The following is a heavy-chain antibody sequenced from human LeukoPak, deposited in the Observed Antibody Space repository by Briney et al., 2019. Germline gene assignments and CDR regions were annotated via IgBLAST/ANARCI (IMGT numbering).Heavy chain of an antibody. CDR2: IKQDGSEK. V-gene: IGHV3-7*01. J-gene: IGHJ4*02. CDR1: GFNFGSHW. D-gene: IGHD4-17*01. Sequence: GGSLRLSCAASGFNFGSHWMTWVRQAPGKGLEWVANIKQDGSEKYYVDSVKGRFTISRDNAKNSLYLQMNSLRVEDTAVYYSARLRVRPSLMTTVSTFDNWGQGTLVTVSS. CDR3: ARLRVRPSLMTTVSTFDN.